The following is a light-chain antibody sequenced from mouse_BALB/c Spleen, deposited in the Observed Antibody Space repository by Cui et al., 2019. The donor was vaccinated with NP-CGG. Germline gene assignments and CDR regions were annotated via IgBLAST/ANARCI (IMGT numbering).Light chain of an antibody. J-gene: IGLJ1*01. CDR1: TGAVTSNNF. CDR3: ALWYSNHWV. V-gene: IGLV1*01. Sequence: QAVVTQESALTTSPGETVTLTCRSSTGAVTSNNFANWVQEKPDHLFTGLIGGTKNRGPGVPARFSGSLIGDKAALTITGAQTEDEAIYFCALWYSNHWVFGGGTKLTVL. CDR2: GTK.